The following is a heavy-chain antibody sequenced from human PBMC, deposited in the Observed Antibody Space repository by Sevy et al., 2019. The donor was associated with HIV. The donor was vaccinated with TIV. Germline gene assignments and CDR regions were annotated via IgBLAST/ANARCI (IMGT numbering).Heavy chain of an antibody. Sequence: GGSLRLSCAASGFTFSSYGMHWVRQAPGKGLEWVAVISYDGSNKYYADSVKGRFTISRDNSKNTLYLQMNSLRAEYTAVYYCAKDLLAMKGPMDVWGQGTTVTVSS. CDR2: ISYDGSNK. CDR3: AKDLLAMKGPMDV. CDR1: GFTFSSYG. D-gene: IGHD5-18*01. V-gene: IGHV3-30*18. J-gene: IGHJ6*02.